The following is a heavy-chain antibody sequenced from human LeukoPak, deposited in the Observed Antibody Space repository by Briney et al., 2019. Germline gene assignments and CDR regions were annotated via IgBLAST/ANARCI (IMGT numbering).Heavy chain of an antibody. V-gene: IGHV3-23*01. CDR3: AGDRNSDWYSPLDY. D-gene: IGHD6-19*01. Sequence: GGSLRLSCVGSGFTFNKCAMSWVRQAPGKGLEWVAIITATGDTTYYADSVKGRFTISRDNSRNTVYMQMDSLRAEDTAIYYCAGDRNSDWYSPLDYWGQGTQVTVS. CDR2: ITATGDTT. J-gene: IGHJ4*02. CDR1: GFTFNKCA.